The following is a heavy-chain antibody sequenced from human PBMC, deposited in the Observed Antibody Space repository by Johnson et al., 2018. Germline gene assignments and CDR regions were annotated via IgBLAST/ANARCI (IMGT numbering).Heavy chain of an antibody. V-gene: IGHV3-30*03. J-gene: IGHJ6*02. CDR1: GFTFSSYG. Sequence: QVRLGQAGGGVVQHRRSLRLCCASSGFTFSSYGMHWVRTAPCKGLEWVPVISYEGSNKYYADSVKGRFTISRNNSKNTLSLQMNRLRAEDTAVCYSATELGYCSGGSCYFYYYGMDVWGQGTTVTVSS. CDR2: ISYEGSNK. D-gene: IGHD2-15*01. CDR3: ATELGYCSGGSCYFYYYGMDV.